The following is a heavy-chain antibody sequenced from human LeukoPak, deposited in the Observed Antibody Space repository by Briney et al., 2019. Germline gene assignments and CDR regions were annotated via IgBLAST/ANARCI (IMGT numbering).Heavy chain of an antibody. CDR1: GGSISSGGYY. Sequence: SQTQSLTCTVSGGSISSGGYYWSWIRQHPGKGLEWIGYIYYSGSTYYNPSLKSRVTISVDTSKNQFSLKLSSVTAADTAVYYCARVRNYYDSPHLDYWGQGTLVTVSS. CDR2: IYYSGST. D-gene: IGHD3-22*01. J-gene: IGHJ4*02. CDR3: ARVRNYYDSPHLDY. V-gene: IGHV4-31*03.